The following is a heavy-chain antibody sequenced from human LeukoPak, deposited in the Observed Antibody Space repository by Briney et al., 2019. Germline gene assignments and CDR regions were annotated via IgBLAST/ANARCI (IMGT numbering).Heavy chain of an antibody. Sequence: GKSLTLSCVASHFPFPSSHYGMHWVRQAPGKGLEWVAVIWSDGSNQYYADSVKGRFTISRDNSKKTVYLQMSSLRAEDTAVYFCAKDAQRGFDYSNSLENWGQGTLVTVSS. CDR3: AKDAQRGFDYSNSLEN. D-gene: IGHD4-11*01. CDR1: HFPFPSSHYG. J-gene: IGHJ4*02. CDR2: IWSDGSNQ. V-gene: IGHV3-33*06.